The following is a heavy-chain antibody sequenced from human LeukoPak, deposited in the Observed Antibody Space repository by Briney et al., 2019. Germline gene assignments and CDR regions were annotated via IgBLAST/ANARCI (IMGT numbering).Heavy chain of an antibody. V-gene: IGHV3-48*02. CDR2: ISGSSSTI. J-gene: IGHJ3*02. Sequence: GGSLRLSCAASGFTFSTYTMNWVRQAPGKGLEWVSYISGSSSTIYYADSVKGRFTISRGNAKNSLYLQMNSLRDEDTAVYYCARKRAFDIWGQGTLVTVSS. CDR1: GFTFSTYT. CDR3: ARKRAFDI.